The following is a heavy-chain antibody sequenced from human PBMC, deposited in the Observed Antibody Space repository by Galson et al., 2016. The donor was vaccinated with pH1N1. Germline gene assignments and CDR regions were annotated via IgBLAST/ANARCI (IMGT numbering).Heavy chain of an antibody. CDR1: GFTFSNYG. CDR2: ISSSSSYI. V-gene: IGHV3-21*01. Sequence: SLRLSCAASGFTFSNYGMHWVRQAPGKGLEWVSSISSSSSYIYYADSVKGRFTISRDNAKNSLYLQVNSLRAEDTAVYYCAREDENYDDSSGSNVYYFDYWGQGTLVTVSS. J-gene: IGHJ4*02. D-gene: IGHD3-22*01. CDR3: AREDENYDDSSGSNVYYFDY.